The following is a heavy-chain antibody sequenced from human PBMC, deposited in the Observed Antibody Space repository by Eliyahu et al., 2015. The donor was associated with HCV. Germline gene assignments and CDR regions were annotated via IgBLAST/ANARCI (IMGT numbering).Heavy chain of an antibody. D-gene: IGHD3-3*01. CDR2: IYYSGST. Sequence: GYIYYSGSTNYNPSLKSRVTISVDTSKNQFSLKLSSVTAADTAVYYCARGNARLRFLEWSPPPYYYGMDVWGQGTTVTVSS. CDR3: ARGNARLRFLEWSPPPYYYGMDV. V-gene: IGHV4-59*09. J-gene: IGHJ6*02.